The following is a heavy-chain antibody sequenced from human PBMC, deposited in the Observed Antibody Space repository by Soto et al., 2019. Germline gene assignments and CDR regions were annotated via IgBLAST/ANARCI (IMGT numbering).Heavy chain of an antibody. CDR3: ARHHGPTTSENWFDP. CDR2: ISTYSGDT. D-gene: IGHD5-12*01. Sequence: ASVKVSCKAPGCTFFTYDISWVRQAPGQGLEWMGWISTYSGDTKYAQKFQGRVTMTTDTSTTTAYLELRSLRSDDTAVYYCARHHGPTTSENWFDPWGQGTLVTVSS. CDR1: GCTFFTYD. J-gene: IGHJ5*02. V-gene: IGHV1-18*01.